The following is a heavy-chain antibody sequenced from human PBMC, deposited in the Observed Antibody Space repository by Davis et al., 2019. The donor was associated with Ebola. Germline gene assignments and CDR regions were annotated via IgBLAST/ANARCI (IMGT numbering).Heavy chain of an antibody. CDR3: ARNDI. J-gene: IGHJ4*02. V-gene: IGHV3-30-3*01. Sequence: GESLKISCAASGFTFSSYAMHWVRQAPGKGLEWVAVISYDGSNKYYADSVKGRFTISRDNSKNTLYLQMNSLRAEDTAVYYCARNDIWGQGTLVTVSS. CDR1: GFTFSSYA. D-gene: IGHD3-22*01. CDR2: ISYDGSNK.